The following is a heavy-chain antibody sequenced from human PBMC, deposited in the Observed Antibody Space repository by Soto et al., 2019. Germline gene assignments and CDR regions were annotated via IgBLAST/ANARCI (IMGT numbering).Heavy chain of an antibody. CDR3: AKDVGSFSNYYGMDV. CDR2: LSYDGSNK. CDR1: GYTFSSYG. J-gene: IGHJ6*02. Sequence: QVQLVQSGAEVKKPGASVKVSCKASGYTFSSYGMHWVRQAPGKGLEWVAVLSYDGSNKFYADSLKGRFTISRDNSKNTLYLQMNSLRAEDTAVYYCAKDVGSFSNYYGMDVWGQGTTVTVSS. D-gene: IGHD3-10*01. V-gene: IGHV3-30*18.